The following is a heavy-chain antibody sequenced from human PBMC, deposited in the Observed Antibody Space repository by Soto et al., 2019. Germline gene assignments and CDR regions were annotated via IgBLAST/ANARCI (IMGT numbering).Heavy chain of an antibody. CDR1: GGSISSGDYY. D-gene: IGHD2-15*01. Sequence: PSETLSLTCTVSGGSISSGDYYWSWIRQPPGKGLEWIGYIYYSGSTYYNPSLKSRVTISVDTSKNQFSLKLSSVTAADTAVYYCARIQGEYCSGGSCDGWFDPWGQGTLVTVS. CDR3: ARIQGEYCSGGSCDGWFDP. V-gene: IGHV4-30-4*01. J-gene: IGHJ5*02. CDR2: IYYSGST.